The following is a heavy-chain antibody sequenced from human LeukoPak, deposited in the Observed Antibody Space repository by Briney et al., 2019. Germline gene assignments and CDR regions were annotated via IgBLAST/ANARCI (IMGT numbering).Heavy chain of an antibody. Sequence: PSETLSLTCTVSGVSISSYYWSWIRKPPGKGLEWIGYIYYIGSTNYNPSLKSRVTISVDTSKNQFSLKLSSVTAADTAVYYCARDRYIYGSEDRFDYWGQGTPVTVSS. CDR1: GVSISSYY. J-gene: IGHJ4*02. CDR2: IYYIGST. V-gene: IGHV4-59*01. D-gene: IGHD5-18*01. CDR3: ARDRYIYGSEDRFDY.